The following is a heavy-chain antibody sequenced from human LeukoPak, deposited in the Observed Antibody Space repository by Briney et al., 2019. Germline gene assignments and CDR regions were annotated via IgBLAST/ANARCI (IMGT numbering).Heavy chain of an antibody. J-gene: IGHJ4*02. CDR2: ISSSSSYI. Sequence: PGGSLRLSCAASGFTFSSYSMNWVRQAPGKGLEWVSSISSSSSYIYYADSVKGRFTISRDNAKNSLHLQMNSLRAEDTAVYYCARVRSSWYNYFDYWGQGTLVTVSS. CDR3: ARVRSSWYNYFDY. D-gene: IGHD6-13*01. CDR1: GFTFSSYS. V-gene: IGHV3-21*01.